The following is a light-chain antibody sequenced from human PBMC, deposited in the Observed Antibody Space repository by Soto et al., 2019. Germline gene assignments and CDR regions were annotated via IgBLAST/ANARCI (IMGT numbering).Light chain of an antibody. CDR2: KVS. V-gene: IGKV2-30*01. J-gene: IGKJ2*01. CDR3: MQGTLWPRT. CDR1: QSLVYSDGNTY. Sequence: DVVMTQSPISLPVTLGQPASISCRSSQSLVYSDGNTYLNWFQQRPGQSPRRLIYKVSNRDSGVPDRFSGSGSGTDFTLKISRVEAEDVGVYHCMQGTLWPRTFGQGTKLEIK.